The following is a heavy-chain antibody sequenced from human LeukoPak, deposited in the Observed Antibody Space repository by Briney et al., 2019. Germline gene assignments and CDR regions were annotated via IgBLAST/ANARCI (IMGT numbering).Heavy chain of an antibody. Sequence: GGSLRLSCAASGFTVSSNYMSWVRQAPGKGLEWVSVIYSGGSTYYADSVKGRFTISRDNSKNTLYLQMNSLRAEDTAVYYCARDLRLLRFLEWLGLFDYWGQGTLVTVSS. D-gene: IGHD3-3*01. CDR3: ARDLRLLRFLEWLGLFDY. V-gene: IGHV3-53*05. CDR1: GFTVSSNY. J-gene: IGHJ4*02. CDR2: IYSGGST.